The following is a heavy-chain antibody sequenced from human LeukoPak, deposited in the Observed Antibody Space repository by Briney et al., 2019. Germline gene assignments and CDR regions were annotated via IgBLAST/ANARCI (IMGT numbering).Heavy chain of an antibody. J-gene: IGHJ4*02. Sequence: GGSLRLSCAASGFTVSSNYMSWVRQAPGKGLEWVSLIYSGGSTYYADSVKGRFTISRDNSKNTLYLQMNSLRAEDTAVYYCARTIRDYGLTYFDYWGQGTPVTVSS. CDR1: GFTVSSNY. D-gene: IGHD4-17*01. CDR3: ARTIRDYGLTYFDY. CDR2: IYSGGST. V-gene: IGHV3-53*01.